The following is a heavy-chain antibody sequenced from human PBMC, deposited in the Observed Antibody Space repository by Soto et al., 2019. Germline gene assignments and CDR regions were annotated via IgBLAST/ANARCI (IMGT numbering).Heavy chain of an antibody. CDR3: ARLPSDIVVVVAATRWFDP. CDR1: GGSISSSSYY. J-gene: IGHJ5*02. Sequence: SETLSLTCTVSGGSISSSSYYWGWIRQPPGKGLEWIGSIYYSGSTYYNPSLKSRVTISVDTSKNQFSLKLSSVTATDTAVYYCARLPSDIVVVVAATRWFDPWGQGTLVTVSS. D-gene: IGHD2-15*01. CDR2: IYYSGST. V-gene: IGHV4-39*01.